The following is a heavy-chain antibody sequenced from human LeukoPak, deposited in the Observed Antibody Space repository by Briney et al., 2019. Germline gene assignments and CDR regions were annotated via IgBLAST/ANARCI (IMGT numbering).Heavy chain of an antibody. V-gene: IGHV4-61*05. CDR2: IYYSGST. J-gene: IGHJ5*02. Sequence: SETLSLTCTVSGGSISSSSYYWGWIRQPPGKGLEWIGYIYYSGSTNYNPSLKSRVTMSVDTSKNQFSLKLSSVTAADTAVYYCARDRGSSRDNWFDPWGQGTLVTVSS. CDR3: ARDRGSSRDNWFDP. CDR1: GGSISSSSYY. D-gene: IGHD6-6*01.